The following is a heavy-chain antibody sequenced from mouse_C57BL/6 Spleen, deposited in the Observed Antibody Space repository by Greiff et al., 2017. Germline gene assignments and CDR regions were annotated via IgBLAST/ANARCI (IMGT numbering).Heavy chain of an antibody. J-gene: IGHJ4*01. CDR3: ARSGYGSSYDYAMDY. CDR1: GYTFTSYW. D-gene: IGHD1-1*01. V-gene: IGHV1-61*01. Sequence: QVQLKQPGAELVRPGSSVKLSCKASGYTFTSYWMDWVKQRPGQGLEWIGNIYPSDSETHYNQKFKDKATLTVDKSSSTAYMQLSSLTSEDSAVYYCARSGYGSSYDYAMDYWGQGTSVTVSS. CDR2: IYPSDSET.